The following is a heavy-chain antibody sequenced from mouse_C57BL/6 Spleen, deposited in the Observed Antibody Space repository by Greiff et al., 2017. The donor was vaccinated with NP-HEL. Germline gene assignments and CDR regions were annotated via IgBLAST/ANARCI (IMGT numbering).Heavy chain of an antibody. CDR3: ARHYYGSSYYAMDY. D-gene: IGHD1-1*01. CDR2: IYPGDGDT. CDR1: GYAFSSSW. J-gene: IGHJ4*01. V-gene: IGHV1-82*01. Sequence: VQLQQSGPELVKPGASVKISCKASGYAFSSSWMNWVKQRPGKGLEWIGRIYPGDGDTNYNGKFKGKATLTADKSSSTAYMQLSSLTSEDSAVYFCARHYYGSSYYAMDYWGQGTSVTVSS.